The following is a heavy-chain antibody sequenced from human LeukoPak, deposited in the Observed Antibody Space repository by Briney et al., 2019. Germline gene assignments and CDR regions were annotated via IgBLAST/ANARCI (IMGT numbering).Heavy chain of an antibody. V-gene: IGHV4-34*01. Sequence: PSETLSLTCAVYGGSFSGYYWSWIRQPPGKGLEWIGEINHSVGTNYNPSLKSRVTISVDTSKNQFSLKLSSVTAADTAVYYCARGRTGSLKYYYYYYYMDVWGKGTTVTVSS. D-gene: IGHD3-10*01. CDR3: ARGRTGSLKYYYYYYYMDV. CDR1: GGSFSGYY. J-gene: IGHJ6*03. CDR2: INHSVGT.